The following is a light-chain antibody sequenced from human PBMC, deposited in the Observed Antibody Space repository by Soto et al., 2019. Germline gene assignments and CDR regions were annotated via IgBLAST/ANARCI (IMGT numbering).Light chain of an antibody. J-gene: IGLJ3*02. CDR3: ETWDSNTRV. CDR1: SGHSSYI. Sequence: QLVLTQSSSASASLGSSVKLTCTLSSGHSSYIIAWHQQQPGKAPRYLMKLEGSGSYNKGSGVPDRFSGSSSGADRYLTISNLQSEDEDDYYCETWDSNTRVFGGGTKLTVL. CDR2: LEGSGSY. V-gene: IGLV4-60*03.